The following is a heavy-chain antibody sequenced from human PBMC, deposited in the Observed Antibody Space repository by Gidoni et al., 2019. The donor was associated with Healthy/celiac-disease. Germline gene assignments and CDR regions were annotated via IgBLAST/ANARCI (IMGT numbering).Heavy chain of an antibody. CDR3: AKVHMGFGEFPYYFDY. CDR1: VFPFRTYG. Sequence: QVQLVESGGGVVQPGRSLRLSCASSVFPFRTYGMHWVRQAPGKGLEWVAVISYDGSNKYYADSVKGRFTISRDNSKNTLYLQMNSLRAEDTAVYYCAKVHMGFGEFPYYFDYWGQGTLVTVSS. CDR2: ISYDGSNK. J-gene: IGHJ4*02. V-gene: IGHV3-30*18. D-gene: IGHD3-10*01.